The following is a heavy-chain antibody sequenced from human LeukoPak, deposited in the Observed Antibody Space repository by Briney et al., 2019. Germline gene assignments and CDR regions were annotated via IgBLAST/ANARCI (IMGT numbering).Heavy chain of an antibody. Sequence: GGSLRLSCAASGFTFSSYGMHWVRQAPGKGLEWVAVIWYDGSNKYYADSVKGRFTISRDNSKNTLYLQMNSLRAEDTAVYYCARGSSGWHTKLDYWGQGTLVTVSS. J-gene: IGHJ4*02. D-gene: IGHD6-19*01. CDR1: GFTFSSYG. CDR2: IWYDGSNK. V-gene: IGHV3-33*01. CDR3: ARGSSGWHTKLDY.